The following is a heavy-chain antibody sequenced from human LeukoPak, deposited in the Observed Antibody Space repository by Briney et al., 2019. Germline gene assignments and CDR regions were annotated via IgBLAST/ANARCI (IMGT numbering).Heavy chain of an antibody. V-gene: IGHV3-23*01. J-gene: IGHJ5*01. D-gene: IGHD3-16*01. CDR3: AKGAYEYVWGSYCDS. Sequence: GSLRLSCAASGFTFSSFAMTWVRQAPGKGLEWVSGISGNGASTYYADSVKGRFTISRDNSKNTLYLQMKSLRAEDTAVYYCAKGAYEYVWGSYCDSWGQGTLVTVSS. CDR1: GFTFSSFA. CDR2: ISGNGAST.